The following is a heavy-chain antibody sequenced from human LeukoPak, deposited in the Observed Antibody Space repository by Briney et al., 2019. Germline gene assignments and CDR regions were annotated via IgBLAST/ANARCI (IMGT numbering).Heavy chain of an antibody. CDR2: ISGSGAST. CDR1: GFTFSSYA. Sequence: GGSLRLSCAASGFTFSSYAMSWVRQAPGKGLEWVSAISGSGASTYYADSVKGRFTISRDNSKNTLYLQMNSLRAEDTAVYYCAKVSGSGWIFDYWGQGTLVTVSS. CDR3: AKVSGSGWIFDY. D-gene: IGHD6-19*01. V-gene: IGHV3-23*01. J-gene: IGHJ4*02.